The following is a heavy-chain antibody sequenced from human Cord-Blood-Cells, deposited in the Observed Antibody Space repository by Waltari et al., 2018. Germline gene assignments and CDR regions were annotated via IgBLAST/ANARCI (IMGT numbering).Heavy chain of an antibody. V-gene: IGHV3-7*01. J-gene: IGHJ6*03. Sequence: EVQLVESGGGLVQPGGSLRLACAASGFTFSSYWMSWVRQAPGAGLEWVANIKQDGSEKYYVDSVKGRFTISRDNAKNSLYLQMNSLRAEDTAVYYCARLEYQLPHYYYYYYMDVWGKGTTVTVSS. D-gene: IGHD2-2*01. CDR1: GFTFSSYW. CDR3: ARLEYQLPHYYYYYYMDV. CDR2: IKQDGSEK.